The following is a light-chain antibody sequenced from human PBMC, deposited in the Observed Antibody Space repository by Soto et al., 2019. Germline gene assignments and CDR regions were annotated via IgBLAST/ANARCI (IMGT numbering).Light chain of an antibody. CDR1: STDVGGYNY. J-gene: IGLJ1*01. Sequence: QSALAQPSSVSGSPGQSITISCTGTSTDVGGYNYVSWYQQYSGKAPKVMIYDVSKRPSGVPDRSSGSKSGNTASLTISGLQAEDEADYYCCSYAASNTFVFGTGTKVTVL. CDR2: DVS. CDR3: CSYAASNTFV. V-gene: IGLV2-11*01.